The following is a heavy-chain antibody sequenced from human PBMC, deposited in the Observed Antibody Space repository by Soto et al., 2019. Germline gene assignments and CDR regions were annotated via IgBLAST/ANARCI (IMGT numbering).Heavy chain of an antibody. D-gene: IGHD7-27*01. V-gene: IGHV4-34*01. Sequence: QVQLQQWGAGLLKPSETLSLTCAVYGGSFSGYYWNWIRQPPGKGLEWIGEINHSGSTNYNPSLKRRVILSVDTSKNQFSLKLSSVTAADTAVYYCEPGWGRRFDDWGQGTLVTVSP. CDR3: EPGWGRRFDD. J-gene: IGHJ4*02. CDR1: GGSFSGYY. CDR2: INHSGST.